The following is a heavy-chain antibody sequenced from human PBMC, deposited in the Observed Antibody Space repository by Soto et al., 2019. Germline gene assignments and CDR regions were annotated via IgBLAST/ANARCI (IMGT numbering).Heavy chain of an antibody. D-gene: IGHD2-15*01. Sequence: QVQLVQSGAEVKKPGASVKVSCMASGYTLTSYYMHRVRQAPGQGLEWMGISNPSGGSTRYAQNFRGRVTMTKDTSTSTLYMELSSLRSEDTAVYFCARGAMGRYCSGGSCSLDYWGQGTLVTVSS. CDR2: SNPSGGST. CDR1: GYTLTSYY. CDR3: ARGAMGRYCSGGSCSLDY. V-gene: IGHV1-46*01. J-gene: IGHJ4*02.